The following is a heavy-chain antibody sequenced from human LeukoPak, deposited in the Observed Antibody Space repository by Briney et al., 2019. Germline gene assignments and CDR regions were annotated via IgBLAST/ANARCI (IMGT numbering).Heavy chain of an antibody. CDR2: IIPIFGTA. CDR1: GGTFSSYA. V-gene: IGHV1-69*05. CDR3: AMCSSTSCHLGKEGYFQH. Sequence: GASVKVSCKASGGTFSSYAISWVRQAPGQGLEWMGGIIPIFGTANYAQKFQGRVTITTDESTSTAYMELSSLRSEDTAVYYCAMCSSTSCHLGKEGYFQHWGQGTLVTVSS. D-gene: IGHD2-2*01. J-gene: IGHJ1*01.